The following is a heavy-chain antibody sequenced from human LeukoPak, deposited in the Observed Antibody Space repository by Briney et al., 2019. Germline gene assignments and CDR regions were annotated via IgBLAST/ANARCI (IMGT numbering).Heavy chain of an antibody. J-gene: IGHJ4*02. CDR1: GFTFSSYG. CDR2: IRYDGSNK. CDR3: AKDRQPEGHWLATDY. V-gene: IGHV3-30*02. D-gene: IGHD6-19*01. Sequence: QPGGSLRLSCAASGFTFSSYGMHWVRQAPGKGLEWVAFIRYDGSNKYYADSVKGRFTISRDNSKNTLYLQMNSLRAEDTAVYYCAKDRQPEGHWLATDYWGQGTLVTVSS.